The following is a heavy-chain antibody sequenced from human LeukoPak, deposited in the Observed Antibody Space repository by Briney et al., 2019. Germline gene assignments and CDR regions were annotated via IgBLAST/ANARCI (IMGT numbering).Heavy chain of an antibody. Sequence: KAGGSLRLSCAASGFTFSDYYMTWIRQAPGKGPEWVSYISSSGSTTNYADSVWGRFTISRDNAKNSVFLQMNGLRPEDTAVYYCARQQLWLDYWGQEPWSASPQ. J-gene: IGHJ4*01. CDR3: ARQQLWLDY. V-gene: IGHV3-11*01. CDR2: ISSSGSTT. CDR1: GFTFSDYY. D-gene: IGHD2-21*01.